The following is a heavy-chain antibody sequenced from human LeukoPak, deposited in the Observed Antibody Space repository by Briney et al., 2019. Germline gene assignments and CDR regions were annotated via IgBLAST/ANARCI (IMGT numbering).Heavy chain of an antibody. V-gene: IGHV3-30*18. CDR2: ISYDGSNK. CDR3: AKAIYGDYSEGIDY. D-gene: IGHD4-17*01. J-gene: IGHJ4*02. Sequence: GGSLRLSCAASGFTFSSYGMHWVHQAPGKGLEWVAVISYDGSNKYYADSVKGRFTISRDNSKNTLYLQMNSLRAEDTAVYYCAKAIYGDYSEGIDYWGQGTLVTVSS. CDR1: GFTFSSYG.